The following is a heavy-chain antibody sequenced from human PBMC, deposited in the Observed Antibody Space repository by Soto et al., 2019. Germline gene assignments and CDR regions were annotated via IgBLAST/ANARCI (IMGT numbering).Heavy chain of an antibody. CDR1: GGSISSSNW. V-gene: IGHV4-4*02. J-gene: IGHJ4*02. D-gene: IGHD3-22*01. Sequence: PSETLSLTCAVSGGSISSSNWWSWVRQPPGKGLEWIGDIYHSGDTNYNPSLETRVTMSIDKSKNQFSLKLNSVTAADTAVYYCARHISSDSLFGYWGQGALVTVSS. CDR2: IYHSGDT. CDR3: ARHISSDSLFGY.